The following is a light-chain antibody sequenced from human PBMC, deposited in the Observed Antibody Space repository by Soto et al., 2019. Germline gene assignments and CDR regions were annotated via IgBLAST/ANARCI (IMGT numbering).Light chain of an antibody. CDR2: WAS. CDR1: QSVLYSSNNNNG. CDR3: QQSYRSPLA. J-gene: IGKJ4*01. V-gene: IGKV4-1*01. Sequence: DLVMTPSPDSLAVSLGDRATINCKSSQSVLYSSNNNNGLAWYQQKPGQPPKLRIYWASTQESGVPDRFSGSGSGTDVTLPMSSRQAEDVAVEYCQQSYRSPLAFGGGTKVEIK.